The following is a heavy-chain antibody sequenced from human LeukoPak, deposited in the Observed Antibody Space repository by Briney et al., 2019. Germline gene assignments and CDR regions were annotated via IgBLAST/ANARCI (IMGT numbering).Heavy chain of an antibody. CDR2: IYSGGST. J-gene: IGHJ4*02. CDR3: ARGQMATSTFDY. CDR1: GFPFSSYA. D-gene: IGHD5-24*01. V-gene: IGHV3-53*01. Sequence: GGSLRLSCAASGFPFSSYAMSWVRQAPGKGLEWVSVIYSGGSTYYADSVKGRFTISRDNSKNTLYLQMNSLRAEDTAVYYCARGQMATSTFDYWGQGTLVTVSS.